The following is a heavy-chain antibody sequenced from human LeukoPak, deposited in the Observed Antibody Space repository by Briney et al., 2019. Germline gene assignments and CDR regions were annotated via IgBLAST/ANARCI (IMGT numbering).Heavy chain of an antibody. CDR2: VNHSGST. D-gene: IGHD3-10*01. V-gene: IGHV4-34*01. Sequence: SETLSLTCAVYGGSFSGYYWSWIRQPPGKGLEWIGEVNHSGSTNYNPSLKSRVTISVDTSKNQFSLKLSSVTAADTAVYYCARDRAYGSGSYRYYYYYYMDVWGKGTTVTVSS. CDR1: GGSFSGYY. J-gene: IGHJ6*03. CDR3: ARDRAYGSGSYRYYYYYYMDV.